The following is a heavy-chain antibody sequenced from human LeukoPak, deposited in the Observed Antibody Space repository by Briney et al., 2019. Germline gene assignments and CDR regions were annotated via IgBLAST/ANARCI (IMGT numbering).Heavy chain of an antibody. Sequence: GGSLRLSCAASGFTFDDYAMHWVRQAPGKGLEWVSGISWNSGSIGYADSVKGRFTISRDNAKNSLYLQMNSLRAEDTAVYYCARDRGTNYYGSGSPPGGGYFDYWGQGTLVTVSS. V-gene: IGHV3-9*01. D-gene: IGHD3-10*01. CDR3: ARDRGTNYYGSGSPPGGGYFDY. CDR1: GFTFDDYA. CDR2: ISWNSGSI. J-gene: IGHJ4*02.